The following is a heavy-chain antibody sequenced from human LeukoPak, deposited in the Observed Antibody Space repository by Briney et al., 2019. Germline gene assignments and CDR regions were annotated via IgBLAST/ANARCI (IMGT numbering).Heavy chain of an antibody. CDR3: ARVDLRAAYFDY. CDR2: IYTSGST. J-gene: IGHJ4*02. V-gene: IGHV4-4*07. Sequence: SETLSLTCTVSGGSISSYYWSWIRQPAGKGLEGIGRIYTSGSTGYNPSLKSRVTMSVDTSKNQFSLKLSSVPAADTAVYYCARVDLRAAYFDYWGQGTLVTVSS. CDR1: GGSISSYY. D-gene: IGHD2-15*01.